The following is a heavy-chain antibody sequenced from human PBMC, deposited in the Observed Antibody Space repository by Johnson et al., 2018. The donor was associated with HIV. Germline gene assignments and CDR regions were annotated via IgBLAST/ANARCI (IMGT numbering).Heavy chain of an antibody. Sequence: VQLVESGGGVVQPGRSLRLSCAASGFTFSTYAMHWVRQAPGKGLEWVSVINSGGSTYYADPVKGRFTISRDNSKNTLYLQMNSLRAEDTAVYYCARACRDGYTCDAFDIWCQGTMVTVSS. J-gene: IGHJ3*02. V-gene: IGHV3-66*01. CDR1: GFTFSTYA. CDR3: ARACRDGYTCDAFDI. CDR2: INSGGST. D-gene: IGHD5-24*01.